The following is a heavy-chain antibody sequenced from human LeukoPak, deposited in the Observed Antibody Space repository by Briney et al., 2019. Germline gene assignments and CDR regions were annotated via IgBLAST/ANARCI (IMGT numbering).Heavy chain of an antibody. CDR1: GDSISSGGFY. Sequence: PSETLSLTCTVSGDSISSGGFYWSWIRQHPEKGLEWIGYISYSGATYYNPSLQNRVTISVDTSKDQFSLRVPSVTAADTAMYYCARRASSSGFDYWGQGTLVTVSS. D-gene: IGHD6-6*01. J-gene: IGHJ4*02. V-gene: IGHV4-31*03. CDR3: ARRASSSGFDY. CDR2: ISYSGAT.